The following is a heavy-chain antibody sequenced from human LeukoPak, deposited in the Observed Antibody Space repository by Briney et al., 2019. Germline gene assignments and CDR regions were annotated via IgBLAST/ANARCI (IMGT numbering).Heavy chain of an antibody. D-gene: IGHD1-26*01. CDR2: INQDGSDK. Sequence: PGGSLRLSCAASGFTFSNAWMTWVRQAPGKGLEWVANINQDGSDKYYVDSVKGRFTISRDNAKNSLYLQMNSLRAEDTAVYYCARVSGTYGGAFDIWGQGTMVTVSS. CDR3: ARVSGTYGGAFDI. J-gene: IGHJ3*02. V-gene: IGHV3-7*01. CDR1: GFTFSNAW.